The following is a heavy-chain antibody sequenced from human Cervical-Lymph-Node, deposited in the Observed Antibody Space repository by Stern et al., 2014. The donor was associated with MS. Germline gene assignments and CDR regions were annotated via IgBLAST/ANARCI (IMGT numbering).Heavy chain of an antibody. CDR2: ISLSGGST. J-gene: IGHJ4*02. CDR1: GFTFSDYA. CDR3: AKDRELVVVTFDS. Sequence: EVQLVESGGGLVQPGGSLRLSCAASGFTFSDYAMSWVRQAPGKALEWVSAISLSGGSTFYADSVQGRFTISRDNSKNTLYLQMNSLRAEDTAVYYCAKDRELVVVTFDSWGQGTLVTVSS. V-gene: IGHV3-23*04. D-gene: IGHD2-15*01.